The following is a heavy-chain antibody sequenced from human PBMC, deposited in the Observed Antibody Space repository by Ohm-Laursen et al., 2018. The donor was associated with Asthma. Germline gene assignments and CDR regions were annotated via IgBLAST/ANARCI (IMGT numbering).Heavy chain of an antibody. V-gene: IGHV3-15*01. D-gene: IGHD3-22*01. J-gene: IGHJ4*02. CDR1: GSTFSNAW. CDR3: TTGRRYYDSSGYYPYYFDY. CDR2: IKSKADDGTT. Sequence: SLRLSCTASGSTFSNAWMTWVRQAPGKGLEWVGRIKSKADDGTTDYAAPVKGRFTISRDDSKNTLYLQMHSLKTEDTALYYCTTGRRYYDSSGYYPYYFDYWGQGTLVTVSS.